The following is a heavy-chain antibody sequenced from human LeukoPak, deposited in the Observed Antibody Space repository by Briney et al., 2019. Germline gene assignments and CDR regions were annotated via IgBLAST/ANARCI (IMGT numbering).Heavy chain of an antibody. D-gene: IGHD4-17*01. CDR2: INSDGSST. CDR3: AKLSDYYH. Sequence: GGSLRLSCAASGFTFSTYWMYWVRQVPGKGLVWVSRINSDGSSTNYADSVKGRFTISRDNAKNTLYLQMNSLRAEDTAVYYCAKLSDYYHWGQGTLVTVSS. J-gene: IGHJ4*02. V-gene: IGHV3-74*01. CDR1: GFTFSTYW.